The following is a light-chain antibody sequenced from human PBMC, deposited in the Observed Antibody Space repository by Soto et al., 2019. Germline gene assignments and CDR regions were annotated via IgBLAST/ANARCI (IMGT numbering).Light chain of an antibody. Sequence: QAVLTQPPSASGTPGQTVSISCSGSTSNIGSNVVNWYQQLPGTAPKLLIYSSNQRPSGVPGRFSGSKSGTSASLAISGLQSEDEGDYYCASWDDSLLGRVFGGGTKVTVL. J-gene: IGLJ3*02. CDR1: TSNIGSNV. CDR3: ASWDDSLLGRV. CDR2: SSN. V-gene: IGLV1-44*01.